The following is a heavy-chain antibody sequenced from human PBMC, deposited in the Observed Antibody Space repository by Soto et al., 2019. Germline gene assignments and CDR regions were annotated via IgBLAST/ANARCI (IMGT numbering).Heavy chain of an antibody. CDR2: ISGSGGST. J-gene: IGHJ4*02. V-gene: IGHV3-23*01. CDR1: GFTFSSYA. D-gene: IGHD2-15*01. CDR3: AKIGYCSGGSCYSGGFDY. Sequence: GGSLRLSCAASGFTFSSYAMSWVRQAPGKGLEWVSAISGSGGSTYYADSVKGRFTISRDNSKNTLYLQMNSLRAEDTAVYYCAKIGYCSGGSCYSGGFDYWGQGTLVTVSS.